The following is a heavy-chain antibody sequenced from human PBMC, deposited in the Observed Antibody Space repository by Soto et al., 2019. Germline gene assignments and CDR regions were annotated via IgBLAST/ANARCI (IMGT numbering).Heavy chain of an antibody. CDR1: GYTLTSYG. J-gene: IGHJ6*02. CDR3: VRAYDYVWGSYPREGMDV. CDR2: ISAYNGNT. D-gene: IGHD3-16*02. V-gene: IGHV1-18*01. Sequence: ASVKVSCKASGYTLTSYGISWVRQAPGQGLEWMGWISAYNGNTNYAQKLQGRVTMTTDTSTSTAYMELRSLRSDDTAVYYCVRAYDYVWGSYPREGMDVWGQGTTVTVSS.